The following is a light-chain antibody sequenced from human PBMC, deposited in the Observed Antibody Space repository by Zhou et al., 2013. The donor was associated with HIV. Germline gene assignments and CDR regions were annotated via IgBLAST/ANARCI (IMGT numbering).Light chain of an antibody. CDR3: CSYAGSDNFAI. CDR1: SSDVGRYSY. J-gene: IGLJ2*01. V-gene: IGLV2-11*01. CDR2: DVT. Sequence: QSALTQPRSVSGSPGQSVTISCTGSSSDVGRYSYVSWYQQSLGKAPKLIIFDVTQRPSGVPDRISGSKSGNTASLTISALQADDEGDYYCCSYAGSDNFAIFGGGTKLTVL.